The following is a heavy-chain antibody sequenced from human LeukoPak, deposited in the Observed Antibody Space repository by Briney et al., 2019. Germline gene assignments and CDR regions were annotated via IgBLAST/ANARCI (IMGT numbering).Heavy chain of an antibody. V-gene: IGHV3-15*01. Sequence: SGGSRRLSCAASGYIFSNAWMSWVRQAPGKGLEGIGRIKSKTVGGAADYAAPVKGRFTISGDDSQNTLYLQTNSLKTEDTAVYNCTTDYTFGGVIVMAHWGQGTLVTVSS. CDR1: GYIFSNAW. CDR2: IKSKTVGGAA. D-gene: IGHD3-16*02. CDR3: TTDYTFGGVIVMAH. J-gene: IGHJ4*02.